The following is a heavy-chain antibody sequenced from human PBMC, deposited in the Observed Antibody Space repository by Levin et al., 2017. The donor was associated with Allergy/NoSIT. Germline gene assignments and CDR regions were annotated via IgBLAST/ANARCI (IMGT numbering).Heavy chain of an antibody. CDR1: GFTFSSFA. CDR3: ARLGLTSLWFGVTAAEADLPPAH. V-gene: IGHV3-48*01. Sequence: QSGGSLRLSCAGSGFTFSSFAMSWVRQAPGEGLQWIAYISGTTGAIYYADTVKGRFTISRDNAMNSLYLHMNSLRAEDTGVYYCARLGLTSLWFGVTAAEADLPPAHWGRGTLVTVSS. J-gene: IGHJ1*01. CDR2: ISGTTGAI. D-gene: IGHD3-10*01.